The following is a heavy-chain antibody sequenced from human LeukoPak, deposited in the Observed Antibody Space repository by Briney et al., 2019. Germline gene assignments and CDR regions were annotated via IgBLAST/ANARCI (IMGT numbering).Heavy chain of an antibody. CDR2: ISSSSSYI. Sequence: GGSLRLSCAASGFTFSSYSMNWVRQAPGKGLELISSISSSSSYIYYADSVKGRFTISRDNAKNSLYLQMNSLRAEDTAVYYCARDPAGGYYMDVWGKGTTVTVSS. CDR3: ARDPAGGYYMDV. J-gene: IGHJ6*03. V-gene: IGHV3-21*01. D-gene: IGHD3-16*01. CDR1: GFTFSSYS.